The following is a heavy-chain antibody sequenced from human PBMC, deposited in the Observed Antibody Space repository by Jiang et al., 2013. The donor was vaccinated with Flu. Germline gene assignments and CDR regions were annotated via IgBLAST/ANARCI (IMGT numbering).Heavy chain of an antibody. CDR2: TYYSGST. D-gene: IGHD1-26*01. Sequence: PGLVKPSETLSLTCSVSGGSISTYHWSWVRQPPGKGLECIGYTYYSGSTNYNPSLKSRVTISVDTSKNHLSLKLSSVTAADTAVYYCARLESGSPGRFDPWGQGTLVTVSS. J-gene: IGHJ5*02. CDR3: ARLESGSPGRFDP. V-gene: IGHV4-59*08. CDR1: GGSISTYH.